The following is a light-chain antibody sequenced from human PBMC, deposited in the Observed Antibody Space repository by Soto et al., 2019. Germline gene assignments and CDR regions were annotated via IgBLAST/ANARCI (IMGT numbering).Light chain of an antibody. CDR3: QQYNSYPWT. V-gene: IGKV1-5*03. CDR2: KAS. CDR1: QSISSW. Sequence: DIQMSTSPSPLSASVGYRCRISLGASQSISSWLAWYQQKPGKAPKILIYKASSLESGVPSRLSGSRSGTEFTLTISSLQPDDFATYYCQQYNSYPWTFGQGTMVDI. J-gene: IGKJ1*01.